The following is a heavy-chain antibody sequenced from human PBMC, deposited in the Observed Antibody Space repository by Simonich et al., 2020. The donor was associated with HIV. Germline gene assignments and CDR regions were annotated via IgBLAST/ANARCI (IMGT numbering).Heavy chain of an antibody. Sequence: QLQLQESGPGLVKPSETLSLTCTVSGGSIRSSSYYWGWIRQPPGKGLVWIGNIYYSGSTNYNPALKSRVTISVDTSKNQFSLKLSSVNAADTAVYYCARLIRGSAFDIWGQGTMVTVSS. J-gene: IGHJ3*02. CDR1: GGSIRSSSYY. CDR2: IYYSGST. CDR3: ARLIRGSAFDI. D-gene: IGHD3-3*01. V-gene: IGHV4-39*07.